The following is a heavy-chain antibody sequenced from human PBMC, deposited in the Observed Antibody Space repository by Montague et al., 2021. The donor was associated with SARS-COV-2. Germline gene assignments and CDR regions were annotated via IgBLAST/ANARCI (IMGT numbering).Heavy chain of an antibody. J-gene: IGHJ3*02. V-gene: IGHV4-39*01. CDR1: GFSLSTNGVG. D-gene: IGHD3-3*01. CDR2: IYYSGST. Sequence: LVKPTQTLTLTCTFSGFSLSTNGVGVGWIRQPPGKGPEWIGSIYYSGSTYYNPSLKSRVTISVDTSKNQFSLKLSSVTAADTAVYYCARHGLAGITIFGVVTPRGGFDIWGQGTMVTVSS. CDR3: ARHGLAGITIFGVVTPRGGFDI.